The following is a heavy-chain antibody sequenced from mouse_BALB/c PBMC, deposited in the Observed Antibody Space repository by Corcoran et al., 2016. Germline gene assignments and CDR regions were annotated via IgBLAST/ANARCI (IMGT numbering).Heavy chain of an antibody. Sequence: QIQLVQSGPELKKPGETVRISCKASGYTFTTAGMQWVQKMPGKGLKWIGWINTHSGVPKYAEDFKGRFAFSLETSASTAYLQISNLKNEDTATYFCARLDYAMDYWGQGTSVTVSS. CDR1: GYTFTTAG. V-gene: IGHV9-4*02. CDR3: ARLDYAMDY. J-gene: IGHJ4*01. CDR2: INTHSGVP.